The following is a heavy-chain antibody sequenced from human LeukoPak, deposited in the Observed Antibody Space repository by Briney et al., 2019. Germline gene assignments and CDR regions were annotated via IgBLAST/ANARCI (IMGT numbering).Heavy chain of an antibody. CDR1: GYIFTSYG. D-gene: IGHD6-19*01. V-gene: IGHV1-18*01. CDR2: ISAYNGIT. Sequence: GSVKVSCKASGYIFTSYGITWVRQAPGQGLEWMGWISAYNGITNYAQKLQGRVTITTDTSTSTAYMELRSLRSDDTAVYYCARDRHYSSGNPDYWGQGTLVTVSS. CDR3: ARDRHYSSGNPDY. J-gene: IGHJ4*02.